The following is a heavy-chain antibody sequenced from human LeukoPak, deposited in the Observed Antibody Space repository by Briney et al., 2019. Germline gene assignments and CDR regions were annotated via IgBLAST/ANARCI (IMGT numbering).Heavy chain of an antibody. CDR2: ISWNNGDL. J-gene: IGHJ4*02. D-gene: IGHD6-19*01. V-gene: IGHV3-9*03. Sequence: GRSLRLSCAASGFSFGGYAMHWVRQPPGKGLEWGSGISWNNGDLHYEDSVRGRFTISRDNAKNSLYLQMNSLRVEDMALYYCVRGPGMAVEKRYFDYWGQGTLVTVSS. CDR1: GFSFGGYA. CDR3: VRGPGMAVEKRYFDY.